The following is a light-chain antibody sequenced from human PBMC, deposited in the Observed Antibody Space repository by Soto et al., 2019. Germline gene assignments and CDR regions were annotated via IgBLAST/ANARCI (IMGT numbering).Light chain of an antibody. CDR3: QQYSRSPRT. J-gene: IGKJ1*01. V-gene: IGKV3-20*01. CDR1: QSISSNY. Sequence: NVLTQSPGTLSFSPGEGATLSCGASQSISSNYLAWYHQKPGQAPRLLIFGASSRATDIPDRFRGSGSGRDFLLNISRLEPEDSGMYYCQQYSRSPRTFGHGSKVEIX. CDR2: GAS.